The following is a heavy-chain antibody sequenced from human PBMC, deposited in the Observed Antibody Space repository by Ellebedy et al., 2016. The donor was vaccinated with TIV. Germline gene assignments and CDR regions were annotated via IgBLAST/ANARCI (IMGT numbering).Heavy chain of an antibody. J-gene: IGHJ4*02. Sequence: PGESLKISCAASGFTFSRYAMHWVRQAPGKGPEWVAVMSYDGSNKYYADSVKGRFTISRDNSKNTLYLQMNSLRAEDTAVYYCAQDSTGYFDYWGQGTLVTVSS. V-gene: IGHV3-30*04. CDR2: MSYDGSNK. CDR3: AQDSTGYFDY. CDR1: GFTFSRYA. D-gene: IGHD3-22*01.